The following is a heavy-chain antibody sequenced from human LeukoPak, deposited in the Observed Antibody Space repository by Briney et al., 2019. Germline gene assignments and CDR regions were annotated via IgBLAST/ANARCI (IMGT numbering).Heavy chain of an antibody. V-gene: IGHV4-61*05. CDR3: ARLNYDFDFPDY. Sequence: SETLSLTCTVSGGSISSSSYYWGWIRQPPGKGLEWIGHIYNSGSTKYNPSLKSRVTISVDTSKNQFSLKLSSVTAADTAMYYCARLNYDFDFPDYWGQGTLVTVSS. CDR2: IYNSGST. D-gene: IGHD3-3*01. CDR1: GGSISSSSYY. J-gene: IGHJ4*02.